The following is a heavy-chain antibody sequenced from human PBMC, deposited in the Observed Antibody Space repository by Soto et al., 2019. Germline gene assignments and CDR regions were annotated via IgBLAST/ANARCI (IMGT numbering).Heavy chain of an antibody. J-gene: IGHJ4*02. Sequence: SETLSLTCAVHGGSFSGYYWDWIRQPPGKGLEWIGEINHGGTSNYNPSLKSRAIISVDTSKNQFSLKLTSVTAADTAVYYCASSGWWYFDYWGQGTLVT. CDR2: INHGGTS. CDR3: ASSGWWYFDY. V-gene: IGHV4-34*01. D-gene: IGHD6-19*01. CDR1: GGSFSGYY.